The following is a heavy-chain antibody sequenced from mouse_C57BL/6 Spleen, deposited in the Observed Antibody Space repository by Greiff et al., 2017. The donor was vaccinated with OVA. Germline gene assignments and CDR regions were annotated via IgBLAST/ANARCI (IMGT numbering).Heavy chain of an antibody. D-gene: IGHD2-3*01. CDR2: IYPSDSET. CDR1: GYTFTSYW. Sequence: VQLQQPGAELVRPGSSVKLSCKASGYTFTSYWMDWVKQRPGQGLEWIGNIYPSDSETHYNQKFKDKATLTVDKSSSTAYMQLSSLTSEDAAVYYCARKGGYYPFAYWGQGTLVTVSA. V-gene: IGHV1-61*01. CDR3: ARKGGYYPFAY. J-gene: IGHJ3*01.